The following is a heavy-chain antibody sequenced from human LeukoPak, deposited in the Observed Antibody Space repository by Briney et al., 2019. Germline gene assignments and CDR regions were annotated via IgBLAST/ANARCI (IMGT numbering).Heavy chain of an antibody. J-gene: IGHJ3*02. Sequence: GGSLRLSCAASGFTFSSYAMSWVRQAPGKGLEWVSGISGSGGSTYYADSVKGRFTISRDNSKNTLYLQMNSLRAEDTAVYYCAKDRDNHFIIDAFDSWGQGTMVTVSS. CDR1: GFTFSSYA. CDR2: ISGSGGST. D-gene: IGHD3-10*01. V-gene: IGHV3-23*01. CDR3: AKDRDNHFIIDAFDS.